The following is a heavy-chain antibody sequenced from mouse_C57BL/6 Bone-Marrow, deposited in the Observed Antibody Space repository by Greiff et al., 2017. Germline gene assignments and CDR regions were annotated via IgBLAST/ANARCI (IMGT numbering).Heavy chain of an antibody. Sequence: EVKLVESGGGLVQPGESLKLSCESNEYEFPSHDMSWVRKTPEKRLELVAAINSDGGSTYYPDTMERRFIISRDNTKETLYLQMSSRRSEDTALYYCARQTRGYYAMDYWGQGTSVTVSS. J-gene: IGHJ4*01. CDR1: EYEFPSHD. V-gene: IGHV5-2*01. CDR2: INSDGGST. CDR3: ARQTRGYYAMDY.